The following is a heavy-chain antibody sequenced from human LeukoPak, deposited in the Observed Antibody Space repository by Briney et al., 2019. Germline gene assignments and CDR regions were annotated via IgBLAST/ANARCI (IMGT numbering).Heavy chain of an antibody. CDR1: GFTFSSYS. D-gene: IGHD3-22*01. CDR3: ARKTDSSGSGDY. CDR2: ISSSSSYI. Sequence: GGSLRLSCAASGFTFSSYSMNWVRQAPGKGLEWVSSISSSSSYIYYADSVQGRFTISRDASKNTLFLQMNSLRADDTAVYYCARKTDSSGSGDYWGQGTLVTVSS. J-gene: IGHJ4*02. V-gene: IGHV3-21*04.